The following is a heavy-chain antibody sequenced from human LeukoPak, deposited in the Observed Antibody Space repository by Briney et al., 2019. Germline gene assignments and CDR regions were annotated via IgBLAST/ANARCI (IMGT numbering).Heavy chain of an antibody. Sequence: AASVKVSCKASGGTFSSYAISWVRQAPGQGLEWMGGIIPIFGTANYAQKFQGRVTITTDESTSTAYMELSSLRSEDTAVYYCARDQSSGGVDYWGQGTLVTVSP. J-gene: IGHJ4*02. CDR3: ARDQSSGGVDY. CDR1: GGTFSSYA. V-gene: IGHV1-69*05. CDR2: IIPIFGTA. D-gene: IGHD3-10*01.